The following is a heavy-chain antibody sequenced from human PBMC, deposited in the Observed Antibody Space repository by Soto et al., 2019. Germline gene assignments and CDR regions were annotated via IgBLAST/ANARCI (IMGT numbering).Heavy chain of an antibody. CDR2: INWNSGSI. CDR1: GFTFDDYA. J-gene: IGHJ1*01. Sequence: SLKISCAASGFTFDDYAMHWVRQVLGKGLEWVSGINWNSGSIGYGDSVKGRFAISRDNAKNSLHLQMNSLSAEDTAFYYCVKDESINWYSGHFRHWGQGTLVTVSS. V-gene: IGHV3-9*01. D-gene: IGHD6-13*01. CDR3: VKDESINWYSGHFRH.